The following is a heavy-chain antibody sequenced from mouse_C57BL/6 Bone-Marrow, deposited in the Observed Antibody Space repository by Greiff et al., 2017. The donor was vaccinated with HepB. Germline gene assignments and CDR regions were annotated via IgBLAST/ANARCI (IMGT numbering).Heavy chain of an antibody. V-gene: IGHV5-17*01. CDR2: ISSGSSTI. D-gene: IGHD1-1*01. J-gene: IGHJ3*01. CDR3: ARGYYGSSETWFAY. CDR1: GFTFSDYG. Sequence: DVHLVESGGGLVKPGGSLKLSCAASGFTFSDYGMHWVRQAPEKGLEWVAYISSGSSTIYYADTVKGRFTISRDNAKNTLFLQMTSLRSEDTAMYYCARGYYGSSETWFAYWGQGTLVTVSA.